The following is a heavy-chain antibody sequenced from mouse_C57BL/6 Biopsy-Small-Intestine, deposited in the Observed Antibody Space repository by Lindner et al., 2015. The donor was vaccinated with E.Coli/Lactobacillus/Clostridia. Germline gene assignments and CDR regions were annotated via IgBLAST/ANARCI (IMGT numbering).Heavy chain of an antibody. CDR1: GYTLSNYD. CDR2: LHSESDT. V-gene: IGHV1-74*01. Sequence: SVKVSCKASGYTLSNYDINWLRQAAGQGLEYMGWLHSESDTDCVQKFQGRLTMTRDIFMNTAYMELSSLESEDTAVYYCARRGSNGWNFDYWGQGTLVTVSS. CDR3: ARRGSNGWNFDY. J-gene: IGHJ4*01. D-gene: IGHD3-3*01.